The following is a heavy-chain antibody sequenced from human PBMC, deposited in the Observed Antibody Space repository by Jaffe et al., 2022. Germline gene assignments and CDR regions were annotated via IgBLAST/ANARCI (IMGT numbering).Heavy chain of an antibody. CDR3: TRLGYYDILTGYYTYYFDY. CDR1: GFTFSSYE. CDR2: ISSSGSTI. D-gene: IGHD3-9*01. Sequence: EVQLVESGGGLVQPGGSLRLSCAASGFTFSSYEMNWVRQAPGKGLEWVSYISSSGSTIYYADSVKGRFTISRDNAKNSLYLQMNSLRAEDTAVYYCTRLGYYDILTGYYTYYFDYWGQGTLVTVSS. J-gene: IGHJ4*02. V-gene: IGHV3-48*03.